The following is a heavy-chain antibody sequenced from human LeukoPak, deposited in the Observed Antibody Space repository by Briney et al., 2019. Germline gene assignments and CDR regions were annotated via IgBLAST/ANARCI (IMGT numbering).Heavy chain of an antibody. Sequence: GGSLRLSCTASGFTFGDYAMSWVRQAPGKGLEWVGFIRSKAYGGTTEYAASVKGRFTISRDDSKSIAYLQMNSLKTEDTAVYYCTADYDILTVDPYYFDYWGQGTLVTVSS. CDR1: GFTFGDYA. D-gene: IGHD3-9*01. V-gene: IGHV3-49*04. CDR3: TADYDILTVDPYYFDY. CDR2: IRSKAYGGTT. J-gene: IGHJ4*02.